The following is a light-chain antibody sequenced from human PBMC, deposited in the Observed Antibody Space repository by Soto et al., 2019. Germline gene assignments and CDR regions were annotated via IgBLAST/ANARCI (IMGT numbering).Light chain of an antibody. CDR1: QSVSSN. CDR3: QQRSNWPLT. Sequence: EILITQSPATLSVSPGERPTLSWRASQSVSSNLAWYQQKPGQAPRILIYGASTRDTGIPARFSGSGSGTDFTLPISRLEPEDFEVYYCQQRSNWPLTFGGGTKVDIK. CDR2: GAS. J-gene: IGKJ4*01. V-gene: IGKV3D-15*01.